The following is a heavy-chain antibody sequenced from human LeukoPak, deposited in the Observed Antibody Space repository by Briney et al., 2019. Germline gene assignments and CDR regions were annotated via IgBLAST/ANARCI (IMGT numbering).Heavy chain of an antibody. V-gene: IGHV1-18*01. CDR3: ARDSRIVGATSDFDFDY. CDR1: GYTFTSYG. CDR2: ISAYNSNT. J-gene: IGHJ4*02. Sequence: ASVKVSCKASGYTFTSYGISWVRQAPGQGLEWMGWISAYNSNTNYAQKLQGRVTMTTDTSTSTAYMELRSLRSDDTAVYYCARDSRIVGATSDFDFDYWGQGTLVTVSS. D-gene: IGHD1-26*01.